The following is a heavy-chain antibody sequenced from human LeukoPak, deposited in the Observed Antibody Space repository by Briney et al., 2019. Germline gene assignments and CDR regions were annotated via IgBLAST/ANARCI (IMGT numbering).Heavy chain of an antibody. CDR2: ISGSGGST. D-gene: IGHD1-14*01. V-gene: IGHV3-23*01. CDR3: ARGSTPTTEPYYFDY. J-gene: IGHJ4*02. CDR1: GFTFSSYG. Sequence: GGTLRLSCAASGFTFSSYGMSWVRQAPGKGLEWVSAISGSGGSTYYADSVKGRFTISRDNSKNTLYLQMNSLRAEDTAVYYCARGSTPTTEPYYFDYWGQGTLVTVSS.